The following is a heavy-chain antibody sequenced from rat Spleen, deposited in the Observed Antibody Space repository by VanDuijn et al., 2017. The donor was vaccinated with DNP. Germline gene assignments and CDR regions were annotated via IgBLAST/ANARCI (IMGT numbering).Heavy chain of an antibody. CDR2: ISTGGGNT. CDR3: ARQGLRRVYYFDY. J-gene: IGHJ2*01. CDR1: GFPFSNYY. Sequence: EVQLVESGGGLVQPGRSMKLSCAASGFPFSNYYMAWVRQAPTKGLEWVASISTGGGNTYYRDSVKGRFTISRDNAKSTLYLQMDSLRSEDTATYYCARQGLRRVYYFDYWGQGVMVTVSS. D-gene: IGHD1-11*01. V-gene: IGHV5-25*01.